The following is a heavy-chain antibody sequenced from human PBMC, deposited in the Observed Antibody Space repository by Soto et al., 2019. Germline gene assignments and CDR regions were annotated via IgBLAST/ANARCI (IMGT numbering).Heavy chain of an antibody. J-gene: IGHJ3*02. Sequence: EVQLLESGGGFVQPGGSLRLSCAASGFRLSSYGMTWVRQAPGKGLEWISAVSGSGGRTYYADSVKGRFTVSRDKSKHTLDLYMNSLRPEDTAVYFCARDPHGGAFDIWGQGTMVTVSS. CDR1: GFRLSSYG. D-gene: IGHD3-16*01. CDR2: VSGSGGRT. V-gene: IGHV3-23*01. CDR3: ARDPHGGAFDI.